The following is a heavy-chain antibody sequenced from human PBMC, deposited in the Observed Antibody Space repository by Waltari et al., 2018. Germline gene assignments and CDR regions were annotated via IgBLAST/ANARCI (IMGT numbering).Heavy chain of an antibody. V-gene: IGHV3-21*01. Sequence: EVQLVESGGGLVQPGGSLKLSCAASGFTFSGSAMHWVRQASGKGLEWVSMITRSASFIYYANSVKGRFTVSRDDAEKSLFLQMDSLTVEDTAVYYCARSSPQGTPGGIDHWGQGTLVTVSS. D-gene: IGHD1-26*01. CDR1: GFTFSGSA. CDR2: ITRSASFI. J-gene: IGHJ5*02. CDR3: ARSSPQGTPGGIDH.